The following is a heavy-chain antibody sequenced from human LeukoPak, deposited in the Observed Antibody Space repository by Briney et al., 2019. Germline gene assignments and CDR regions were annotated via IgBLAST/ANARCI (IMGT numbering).Heavy chain of an antibody. CDR1: GFSFTSFW. D-gene: IGHD2/OR15-2a*01. J-gene: IGHJ1*01. CDR2: IYPGDSDT. CDR3: ARSAADRSTSLYFQH. V-gene: IGHV5-51*01. Sequence: GEFLKISCKGSGFSFTSFWIGWVRQMPGKDLEWMGIIYPGDSDTRYSPSFQGQVTISADRSTSTAYLQWSRLKASDTAIYYCARSAADRSTSLYFQHWGQGTLVTVSS.